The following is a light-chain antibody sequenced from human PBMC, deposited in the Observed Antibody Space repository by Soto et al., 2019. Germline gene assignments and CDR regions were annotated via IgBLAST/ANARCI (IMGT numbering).Light chain of an antibody. CDR1: QSVSSN. J-gene: IGKJ1*01. CDR3: QQYNNWPRT. V-gene: IGKV3-15*01. Sequence: EIVMTQSPATLSVSPGERATLSCRASQSVSSNLAWYQQKPGQAPRLLIYGASTRATGIPARFSGSGSGTEFTLTISSLQSEDLAVYYCQQYNNWPRTFGKGTKVAIK. CDR2: GAS.